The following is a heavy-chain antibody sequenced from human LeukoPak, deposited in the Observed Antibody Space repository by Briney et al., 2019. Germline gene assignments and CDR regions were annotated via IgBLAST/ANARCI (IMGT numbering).Heavy chain of an antibody. J-gene: IGHJ6*03. D-gene: IGHD3-3*01. Sequence: ASVKVSCKASGGTFSSYAISWVRQAPGQGLEWMGGIIPVFDTANYAQKFHDRVTITADESTSTAYMELSSLRSDETAVYYCARDVCDFWSGYSIENYYYYMDVWGEGTTVTVSS. CDR1: GGTFSSYA. CDR3: ARDVCDFWSGYSIENYYYYMDV. CDR2: IIPVFDTA. V-gene: IGHV1-69*13.